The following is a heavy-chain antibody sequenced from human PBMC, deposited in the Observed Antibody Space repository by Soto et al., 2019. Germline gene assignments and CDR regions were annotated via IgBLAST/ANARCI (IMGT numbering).Heavy chain of an antibody. CDR3: ARARYYDFWSGPSEYFDY. D-gene: IGHD3-3*01. Sequence: ASVKVSCKASGYTFTSYGISWVRQAPGQGLEWMGWISAYNGNTNYAQKLQGRVTMTTDTSTSTAYMELRSLRSDDTAVYYCARARYYDFWSGPSEYFDYWGQGTLVTVSS. V-gene: IGHV1-18*04. CDR1: GYTFTSYG. CDR2: ISAYNGNT. J-gene: IGHJ4*02.